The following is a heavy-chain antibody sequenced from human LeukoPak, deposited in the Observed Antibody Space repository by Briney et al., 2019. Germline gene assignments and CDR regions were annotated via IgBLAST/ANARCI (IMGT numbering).Heavy chain of an antibody. Sequence: GESLKISCKGSGYSFTNYWIGWVRQMPGKGLEWVGIIYPDDSDTRYSPSFQGQVTISADKSISTAYLQWSSLKASDTAMYYCARLTTTMIHSEDYYGMDVWGQGTTVTVSS. J-gene: IGHJ6*02. CDR2: IYPDDSDT. V-gene: IGHV5-51*01. CDR1: GYSFTNYW. D-gene: IGHD3-22*01. CDR3: ARLTTTMIHSEDYYGMDV.